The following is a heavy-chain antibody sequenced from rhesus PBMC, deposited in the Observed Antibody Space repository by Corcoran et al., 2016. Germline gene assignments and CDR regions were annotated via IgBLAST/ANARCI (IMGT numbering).Heavy chain of an antibody. Sequence: QVKLQQWGEGLVKPSETLSLTCAVYGGSISGYYSRSWSRQAPGKGLKWIGNLDGNNVSTNYNPSLKNRVTISKDTSKNQFSLKLSSVTAADTAVYYCAREGWVQYLVYWGQGVLVTVSS. J-gene: IGHJ4*01. CDR2: LDGNNVST. V-gene: IGHV4-73*01. CDR3: AREGWVQYLVY. CDR1: GGSISGYYS. D-gene: IGHD5-24*01.